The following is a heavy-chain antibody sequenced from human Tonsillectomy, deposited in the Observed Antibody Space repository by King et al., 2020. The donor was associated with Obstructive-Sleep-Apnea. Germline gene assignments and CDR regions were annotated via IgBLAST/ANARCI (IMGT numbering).Heavy chain of an antibody. J-gene: IGHJ5*01. D-gene: IGHD2-15*01. CDR2: IYWDDDK. Sequence: ITLKESGPTLVKPTQTLTLTCTFSGISFSTSAVGVGWIRQPPGKALEWLALIYWDDDKRYSPSLKSRLTITKDTSKNQVVLTMTNMDPVDTARYYCVHSDRILFDFWGQGTLVTVSS. CDR3: VHSDRILFDF. CDR1: GISFSTSAVG. V-gene: IGHV2-5*02.